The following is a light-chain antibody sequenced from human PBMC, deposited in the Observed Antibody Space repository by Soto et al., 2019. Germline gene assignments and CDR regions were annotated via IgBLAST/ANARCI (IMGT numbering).Light chain of an antibody. J-gene: IGLJ2*01. CDR3: QSYDSSPSVV. CDR2: GNN. Sequence: QSVLTQPPSVSGAPGQRVTISCTGSSSNIGAGHDVHWYQQFPGTGPKLLIYGNNNRPSGVPDRFSGSKSGTSASLAITGLQAEDEADYYCQSYDSSPSVVFGGGTQLTVL. CDR1: SSNIGAGHD. V-gene: IGLV1-40*01.